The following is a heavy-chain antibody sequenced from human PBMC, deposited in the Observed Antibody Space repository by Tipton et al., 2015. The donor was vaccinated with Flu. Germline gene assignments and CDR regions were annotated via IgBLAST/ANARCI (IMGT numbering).Heavy chain of an antibody. CDR2: IYYSGSN. Sequence: TLSLTCTVSGGSISSYYWSWIRQPPGKGLEWIGYIYYSGSNNYNPSLKSRVTISVDTSKNQFSLKLSSVTAADTAVYYCARVGGSSYYYYGMDVWGQGTTVTVSS. J-gene: IGHJ6*02. CDR3: ARVGGSSYYYYGMDV. D-gene: IGHD1-26*01. CDR1: GGSISSYY. V-gene: IGHV4-59*01.